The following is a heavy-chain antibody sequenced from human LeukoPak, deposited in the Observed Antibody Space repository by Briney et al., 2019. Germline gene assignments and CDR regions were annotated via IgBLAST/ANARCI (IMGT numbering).Heavy chain of an antibody. CDR2: ISGSGDNT. D-gene: IGHD3-22*01. CDR3: AKGSYYDSSGSFYFDY. Sequence: GSLRLSCAASGFTFSSYAMSWVRQAPGKGLEWVSGISGSGDNTYYADSVKGRFTISRDNSKNTLYVQVNSLGTEDTAAYYCAKGSYYDSSGSFYFDYWGQGTLVTVSS. V-gene: IGHV3-23*01. CDR1: GFTFSSYA. J-gene: IGHJ4*02.